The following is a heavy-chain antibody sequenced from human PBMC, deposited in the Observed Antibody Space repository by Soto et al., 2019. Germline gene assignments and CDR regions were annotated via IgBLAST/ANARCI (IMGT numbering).Heavy chain of an antibody. CDR3: TSRTIAARRYFDY. V-gene: IGHV3-73*01. CDR2: IRSKANSYAT. D-gene: IGHD6-6*01. CDR1: GFTFSWSA. Sequence: GGSRRLSWAASGFTFSWSAMHWVRQASGKGLEWVGRIRSKANSYATAYAASVKGRFTISRDDSKNTAYLQMNSLKTEDTAVYYCTSRTIAARRYFDYWGQGTLVTVSS. J-gene: IGHJ4*02.